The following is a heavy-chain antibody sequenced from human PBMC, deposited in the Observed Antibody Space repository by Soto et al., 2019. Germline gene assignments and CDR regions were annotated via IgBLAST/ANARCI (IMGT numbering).Heavy chain of an antibody. CDR2: INAGNGDT. CDR3: ARAISGSVT. CDR1: GISYSTYV. D-gene: IGHD5-12*01. V-gene: IGHV1-3*01. J-gene: IGHJ4*02. Sequence: VQLVQSGAEVKKPGASVRISCTASGISYSTYVIHWVRQAPGQGLEWMGWINAGNGDTRYSQRFQGRVTLTRDTSATTTYMDLSSLRSEDTSIYYCARAISGSVTWGQGTLVTVSS.